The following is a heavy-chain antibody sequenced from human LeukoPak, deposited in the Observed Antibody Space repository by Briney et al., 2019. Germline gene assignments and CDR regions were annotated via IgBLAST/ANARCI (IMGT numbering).Heavy chain of an antibody. V-gene: IGHV3-69-1*01. J-gene: IGHJ3*02. CDR2: IGSSTI. D-gene: IGHD3-22*01. Sequence: GGSLRLSCEASGFIFSDFYMNWVRQAPGKGLEWVSYIGSSTIYYADSVKGRFTISRDNAKNSLYLQMNSLRAEDTAVYYCARDHHRRLYDSQARDTFDIWGQGTMVTVSS. CDR1: GFIFSDFY. CDR3: ARDHHRRLYDSQARDTFDI.